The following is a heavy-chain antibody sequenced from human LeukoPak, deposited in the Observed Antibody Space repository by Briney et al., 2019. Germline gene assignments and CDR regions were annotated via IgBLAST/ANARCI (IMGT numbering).Heavy chain of an antibody. CDR2: IHPDGSTT. CDR3: ARGGSGNSYGEFTY. J-gene: IGHJ4*02. CDR1: GFTFRSYW. Sequence: GGSLRLSCAASGFTFRSYWMHWIRQVPGKGLVWVSRIHPDGSTTNYADSVKGRFTISRDSAKNTLYLQMNSLTDEDTGVYYFARGGSGNSYGEFTYWGQGSLVTVSS. V-gene: IGHV3-74*01. D-gene: IGHD5-18*01.